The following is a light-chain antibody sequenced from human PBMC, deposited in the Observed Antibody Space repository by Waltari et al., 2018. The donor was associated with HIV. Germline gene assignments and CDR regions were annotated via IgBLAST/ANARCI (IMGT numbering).Light chain of an antibody. Sequence: DIQMTQSPRSLSASVGETVTFTCRSSQKIRTYVNWYQQTLGRPPRLLIFSASSLQSGFSSRFSGRGSGTDFTLTIKNLQPEDFATYYCEQSYDFPRTFGQGTTVG. CDR2: SAS. CDR1: QKIRTY. V-gene: IGKV1-39*01. CDR3: EQSYDFPRT. J-gene: IGKJ1*01.